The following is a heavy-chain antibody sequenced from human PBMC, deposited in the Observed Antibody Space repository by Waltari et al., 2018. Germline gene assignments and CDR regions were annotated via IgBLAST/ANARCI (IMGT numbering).Heavy chain of an antibody. Sequence: QVQLQESGPGLVTPSETLSLTCTVTGGSISSYYWSWIRQPAGKGLEWIGRIYTSGSTNYNHALKSRVTMSVDTSKNQCSLKLSSVTAADTAVYYCARGAYNDNYYYYYYMDVWGKGTTVTISS. V-gene: IGHV4-4*07. CDR1: GGSISSYY. J-gene: IGHJ6*03. D-gene: IGHD1-1*01. CDR3: ARGAYNDNYYYYYYMDV. CDR2: IYTSGST.